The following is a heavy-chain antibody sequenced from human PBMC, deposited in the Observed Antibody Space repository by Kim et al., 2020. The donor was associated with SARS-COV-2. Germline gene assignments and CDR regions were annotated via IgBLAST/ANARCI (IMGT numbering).Heavy chain of an antibody. D-gene: IGHD1-26*01. Sequence: TIYAQKLQDRVTMTTDTSTSTAYMELRSLISDDTAVYYCARRGGSYPLDYWGQGTLVTVSS. J-gene: IGHJ4*02. CDR2: T. V-gene: IGHV1-18*01. CDR3: ARRGGSYPLDY.